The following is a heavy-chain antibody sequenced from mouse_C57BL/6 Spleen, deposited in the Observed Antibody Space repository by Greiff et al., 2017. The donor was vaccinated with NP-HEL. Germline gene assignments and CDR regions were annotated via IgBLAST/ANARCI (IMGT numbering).Heavy chain of an antibody. CDR1: GYTFTSYD. J-gene: IGHJ1*03. CDR2: IYPRDGST. CDR3: AKPPYGRSPYGDFDV. Sequence: VQLQQSGPELVKPGASVKLSCKASGYTFTSYDINWVKQRPGQGLEWIGWIYPRDGSTKYNEEFKGKATLTVDRSSSTASMELHSLTSEDSAVYFCAKPPYGRSPYGDFDVWGTGTTVTVSS. D-gene: IGHD1-1*01. V-gene: IGHV1-85*01.